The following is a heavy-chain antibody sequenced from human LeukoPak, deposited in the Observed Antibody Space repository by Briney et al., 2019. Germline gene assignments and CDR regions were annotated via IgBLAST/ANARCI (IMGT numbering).Heavy chain of an antibody. V-gene: IGHV3-21*04. Sequence: GGSLRLSCAASGFTFSSYSINWVRQAPGKGLEWVSSISSSSSYIYYADSLKGRFTISRDNAKNSLYLQMNSRRAEDTAVYYCAKAKRLRDNWFDPWGQGTLVTVSS. CDR1: GFTFSSYS. D-gene: IGHD4-17*01. CDR3: AKAKRLRDNWFDP. J-gene: IGHJ5*02. CDR2: ISSSSSYI.